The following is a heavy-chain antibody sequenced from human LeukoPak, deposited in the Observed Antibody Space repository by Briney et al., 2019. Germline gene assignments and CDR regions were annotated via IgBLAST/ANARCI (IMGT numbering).Heavy chain of an antibody. CDR1: GYTFTGYY. J-gene: IGHJ4*02. V-gene: IGHV1-2*02. D-gene: IGHD3-22*01. CDR3: ARDVLSDTYYYDSSGYYHRPLFDY. CDR2: INPNSGGT. Sequence: ASAKVSCKASGYTFTGYYMHWVRQAPGQGLEWMGWINPNSGGTNYAQKFQGRVTMTRDTSISTAYMELSRLRSDDTAVYYCARDVLSDTYYYDSSGYYHRPLFDYWGQGTLVTVSS.